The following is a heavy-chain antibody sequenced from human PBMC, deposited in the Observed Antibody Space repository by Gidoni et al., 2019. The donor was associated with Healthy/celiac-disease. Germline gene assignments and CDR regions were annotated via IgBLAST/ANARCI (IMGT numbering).Heavy chain of an antibody. V-gene: IGHV3-9*01. Sequence: EVQLVESGGGLVQPGRSLRLSCAASGFPFDDSAMHWVRQAPGKGLEWVSGIRWNSGSIGYADSVKGRFTISRDNAKNSLYLKMNSLRAEDTALYYCEKDSFAIFGVVIIRGGAFDIWGQGTMVTVSS. D-gene: IGHD3-3*01. CDR3: EKDSFAIFGVVIIRGGAFDI. CDR1: GFPFDDSA. CDR2: IRWNSGSI. J-gene: IGHJ3*02.